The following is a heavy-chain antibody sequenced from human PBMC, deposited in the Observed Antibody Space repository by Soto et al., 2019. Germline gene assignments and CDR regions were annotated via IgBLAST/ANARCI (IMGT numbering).Heavy chain of an antibody. Sequence: ASVKVSCKAAGYTFTSYDINWVRQATGQRLEWMGWMNPNSGNTGYAQKFQGRVTMTRNTSISTAYMELSSLRSEDTAVYYCASAGRSYSSGWSHLVHYCYNCMDVWGQATMVTVSS. CDR1: GYTFTSYD. J-gene: IGHJ6*02. D-gene: IGHD6-19*01. CDR3: ASAGRSYSSGWSHLVHYCYNCMDV. CDR2: MNPNSGNT. V-gene: IGHV1-8*01.